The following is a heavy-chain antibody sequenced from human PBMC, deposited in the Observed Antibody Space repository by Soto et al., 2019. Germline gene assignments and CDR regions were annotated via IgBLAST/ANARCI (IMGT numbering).Heavy chain of an antibody. D-gene: IGHD6-13*01. CDR1: GGSFSGYY. V-gene: IGHV4-34*01. Sequence: SETLSLTCAVYGGSFSGYYWSWIRQPPGKGLEWIGEINHSGSTNYNPSLKSRVTISVDTSKNQFSLKLSSVTAADTAVYYCARGRRESSSWYWGYWFDPWGQGTLVTVSS. J-gene: IGHJ5*02. CDR3: ARGRRESSSWYWGYWFDP. CDR2: INHSGST.